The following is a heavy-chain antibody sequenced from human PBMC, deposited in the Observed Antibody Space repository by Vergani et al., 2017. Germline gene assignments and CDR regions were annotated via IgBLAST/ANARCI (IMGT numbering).Heavy chain of an antibody. Sequence: EVMLVQSGAEVKKPGESLKISCKYSESSFIRNEIAWVRQMSGKGLQWMGNINPIDSKIAYSPSFQGQAIMSLDKSITTAYLQWRSLKASDTAIYYCTGHVPCDEGACLHFAHWGQGTQVTVSS. CDR3: TGHVPCDEGACLHFAH. CDR1: ESSFIRNE. CDR2: INPIDSKI. D-gene: IGHD3-16*01. J-gene: IGHJ4*02. V-gene: IGHV5-51*03.